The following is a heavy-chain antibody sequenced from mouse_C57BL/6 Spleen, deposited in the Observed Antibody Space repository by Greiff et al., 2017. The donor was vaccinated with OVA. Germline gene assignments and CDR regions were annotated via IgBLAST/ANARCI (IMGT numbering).Heavy chain of an antibody. J-gene: IGHJ2*01. Sequence: VQLQQSGAELAKPGASVKLSCKASGYTFTSYWMHWVKQRPGQGLEWIGYINPSSGYTKYNQKLKDKATLTADKSHITAYMQLSSLTYEASAVYYCAREEGKVYWGQGTTLTVSS. CDR2: INPSSGYT. V-gene: IGHV1-7*01. CDR3: AREEGKVY. CDR1: GYTFTSYW.